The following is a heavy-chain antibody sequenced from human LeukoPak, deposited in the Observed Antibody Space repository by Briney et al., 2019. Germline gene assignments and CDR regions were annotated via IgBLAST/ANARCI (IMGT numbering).Heavy chain of an antibody. CDR3: ARDKIVGATYFDY. Sequence: GGSLRLSCAASGFTFSSYWMSWVRQAPGKGLEWVANIKQDGSEKYYVDSVKGRFTTSRDNAKNSLYLQMNSLRAEDTAVYYCARDKIVGATYFDYWGQGTLVTVSS. J-gene: IGHJ4*02. CDR2: IKQDGSEK. D-gene: IGHD1-26*01. V-gene: IGHV3-7*01. CDR1: GFTFSSYW.